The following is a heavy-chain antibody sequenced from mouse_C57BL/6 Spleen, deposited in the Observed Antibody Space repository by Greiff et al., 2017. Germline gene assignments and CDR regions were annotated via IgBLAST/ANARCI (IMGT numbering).Heavy chain of an antibody. J-gene: IGHJ2*01. Sequence: QVQLMQPGAELVRPGSSVKLSCTASGFTFTSYGLDWVKQTPGQGLEWIGTIYPSVSDTHYHHKFKDKSTLTVDKSTSTDYMKRSSQTSEDSAVYCCARRFTTVVDCFDYWGQGTTLTVSS. D-gene: IGHD1-1*01. CDR2: IYPSVSDT. V-gene: IGHV1-61*01. CDR3: ARRFTTVVDCFDY. CDR1: GFTFTSYG.